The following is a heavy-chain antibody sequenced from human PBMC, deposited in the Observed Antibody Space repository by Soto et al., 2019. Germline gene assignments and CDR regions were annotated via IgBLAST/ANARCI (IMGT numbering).Heavy chain of an antibody. CDR3: ARDKRDLRFLEWSYYFDY. CDR1: GFTFSNYA. V-gene: IGHV3-30-3*01. D-gene: IGHD3-3*01. CDR2: ISYDGSNK. J-gene: IGHJ4*02. Sequence: GGSLRLSCAPSGFTFSNYAMHWVRQAPGKGLEWVAVISYDGSNKYYADSVKGRFTISRDNSKNTLYLQMNSLRAEDTAVYYCARDKRDLRFLEWSYYFDYWGQGTLVT.